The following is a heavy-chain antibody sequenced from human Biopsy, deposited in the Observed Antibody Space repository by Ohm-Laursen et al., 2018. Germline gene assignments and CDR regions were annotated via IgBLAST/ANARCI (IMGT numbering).Heavy chain of an antibody. J-gene: IGHJ6*02. Sequence: ESSVKVSCKTSGDTFNSYAISWVRQAPGQGLEWMGGVMPIFGTANYAQKFQGRVTITADKSTSTAHLDLSSLRSEDTAVYYCATRVTPVTTLYYYAMDVWGQGTTVTVSS. CDR1: GDTFNSYA. CDR3: ATRVTPVTTLYYYAMDV. CDR2: VMPIFGTA. V-gene: IGHV1-69*06. D-gene: IGHD4-17*01.